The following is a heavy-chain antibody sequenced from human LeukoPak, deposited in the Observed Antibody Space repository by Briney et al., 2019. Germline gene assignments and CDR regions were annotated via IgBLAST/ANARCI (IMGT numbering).Heavy chain of an antibody. CDR1: GFSFSSYC. CDR3: AREIAVASYYYYGMDV. J-gene: IGHJ6*02. CDR2: IREDGNEK. V-gene: IGHV3-7*01. D-gene: IGHD6-19*01. Sequence: GGSLRLSCADSGFSFSSYCMSWVRQAPGKGLEWVANIREDGNEKNYVDSVKGRFTISRDNAENSLYLQMNSLRVEDTAVYYCAREIAVASYYYYGMDVWGQGTTVTVSS.